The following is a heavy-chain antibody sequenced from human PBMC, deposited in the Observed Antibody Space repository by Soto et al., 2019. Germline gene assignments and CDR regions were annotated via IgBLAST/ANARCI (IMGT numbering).Heavy chain of an antibody. J-gene: IGHJ6*02. V-gene: IGHV3-74*01. D-gene: IGHD3-9*01. CDR3: ASLNYDILTGYSSDYYYYGMDV. Sequence: PVGSLRLSCAASGFTFTRYSMNWVRQAPGKGLEWVSRINSDGSSTSYADSVKGRFTISRDNAKNTLYLQMNSLRAEDTAVYYCASLNYDILTGYSSDYYYYGMDVWGQGTTVTVSS. CDR1: GFTFTRYS. CDR2: INSDGSST.